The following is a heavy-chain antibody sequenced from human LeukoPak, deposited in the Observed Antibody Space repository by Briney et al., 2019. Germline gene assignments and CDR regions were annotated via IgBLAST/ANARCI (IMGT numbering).Heavy chain of an antibody. D-gene: IGHD5-18*01. Sequence: SETLPLTCAVYGGSFSGYYWSWIRQVPGKGLEWLGEINQSGRTNYYPSLKSRVTISVDTSKNQIYLNLSFVTATDSAVYYGARGWFGFWHNSYADDNAFDVWGPGTMVTVSS. CDR1: GGSFSGYY. J-gene: IGHJ3*01. CDR3: ARGWFGFWHNSYADDNAFDV. CDR2: INQSGRT. V-gene: IGHV4-34*01.